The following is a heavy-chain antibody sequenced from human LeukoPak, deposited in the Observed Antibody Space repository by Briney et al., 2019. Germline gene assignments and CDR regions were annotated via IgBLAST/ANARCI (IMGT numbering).Heavy chain of an antibody. V-gene: IGHV4-34*01. CDR1: GGSFSGYY. CDR2: INHSGST. CDR3: ARVYGGYSYGYYFDY. Sequence: SETLSLTCAVYGGSFSGYYWSWIRQPPGKGLEWIGEINHSGSTNYNPSLKSRVPISVDTSKNQFSLKLSSVTAADTAVYYCARVYGGYSYGYYFDYWGQGTLVTVSS. J-gene: IGHJ4*02. D-gene: IGHD5-18*01.